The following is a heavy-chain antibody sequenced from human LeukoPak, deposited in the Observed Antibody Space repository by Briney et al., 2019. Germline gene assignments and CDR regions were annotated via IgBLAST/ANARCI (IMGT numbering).Heavy chain of an antibody. D-gene: IGHD2-2*01. Sequence: GGSLRLSCAASGFTFDFRMNWVRLAPGRGLEWLANIRPDGSDKYYVDSVKGRFTISRDNGKNLVYLEMNSLRVEDTAVYYCSGRDSSRNPWAYWGQGTLVSVSS. V-gene: IGHV3-7*01. CDR2: IRPDGSDK. CDR3: SGRDSSRNPWAY. CDR1: GFTFDFR. J-gene: IGHJ4*02.